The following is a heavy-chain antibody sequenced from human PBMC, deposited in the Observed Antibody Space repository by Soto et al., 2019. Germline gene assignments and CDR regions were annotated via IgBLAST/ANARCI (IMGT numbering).Heavy chain of an antibody. J-gene: IGHJ6*03. CDR1: SGSIRSENG. D-gene: IGHD3-22*01. V-gene: IGHV4-4*02. Sequence: SETLSLTCAVSSGSIRSENGWSWVRQPPEKGLEWIGEIYHGGNTNYNPSLKSRVNISVDKSKNQFSLTLTSVTAADTAVYYCARLIKAASYHMDVWGTGTTVTVSS. CDR3: ARLIKAASYHMDV. CDR2: IYHGGNT.